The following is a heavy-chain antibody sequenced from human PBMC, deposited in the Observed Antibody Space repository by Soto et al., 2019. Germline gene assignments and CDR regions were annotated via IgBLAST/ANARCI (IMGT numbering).Heavy chain of an antibody. CDR3: ARGTVAGRSNWFDP. D-gene: IGHD6-19*01. CDR1: GGSISSGGYY. CDR2: IYYSGST. Sequence: QVQLQESGPGLVKPSQTLSLTCTVSGGSISSGGYYWSWIRQHPGKGLEWIGYIYYSGSTYYNPSLKSRVTISVDTSKNQFSLNLSSVTAADTAVYYCARGTVAGRSNWFDPWGQGTLVTVSS. V-gene: IGHV4-31*03. J-gene: IGHJ5*02.